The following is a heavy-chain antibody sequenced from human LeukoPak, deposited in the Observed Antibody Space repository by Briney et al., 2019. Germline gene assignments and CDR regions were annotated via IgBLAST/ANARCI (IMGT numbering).Heavy chain of an antibody. D-gene: IGHD3-9*01. CDR2: ISSSSSTI. CDR3: ASSRAVVGYDILTAPVGAFGI. V-gene: IGHV3-48*04. Sequence: GGSLRLSCAASGFTFSSYSMNWVRQAPGKGLEWVSYISSSSSTIYYADSVKGRFTISRDNAKNSLYLQMNSLRAEDTAVYYCASSRAVVGYDILTAPVGAFGIWGQGTMVTVSS. J-gene: IGHJ3*02. CDR1: GFTFSSYS.